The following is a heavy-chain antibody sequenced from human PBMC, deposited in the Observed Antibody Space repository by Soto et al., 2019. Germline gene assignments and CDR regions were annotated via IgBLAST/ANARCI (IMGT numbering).Heavy chain of an antibody. CDR1: GGSISSSSYY. D-gene: IGHD6-13*01. CDR2: IYYSGST. Sequence: QLQLQESGPGLVKPSETLSLTCTVSGGSISSSSYYWGWIRQPPGKGLEWIGSIYYSGSTYYNPSLKSRVTISVDTSKNQFSLKLSSVTAADTAVYYCATRWDSSSWGGFNWFDPWGQGTLVTVSS. V-gene: IGHV4-39*01. J-gene: IGHJ5*02. CDR3: ATRWDSSSWGGFNWFDP.